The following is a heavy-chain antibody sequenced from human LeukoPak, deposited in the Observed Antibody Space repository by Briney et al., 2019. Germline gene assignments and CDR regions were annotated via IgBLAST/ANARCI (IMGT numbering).Heavy chain of an antibody. CDR3: ARELGYCSGGSCHDAFDI. CDR1: GFTFSSYW. D-gene: IGHD2-15*01. V-gene: IGHV3-74*01. Sequence: GGSLRLSCAASGFTFSSYWMHWVRQAPGKGLVWVSRINSDGSSTSYADSVKGRFTISRDNAKNTLYLQMNSLRAEDTAVYYCARELGYCSGGSCHDAFDIWGQGTMVTVSS. CDR2: INSDGSST. J-gene: IGHJ3*02.